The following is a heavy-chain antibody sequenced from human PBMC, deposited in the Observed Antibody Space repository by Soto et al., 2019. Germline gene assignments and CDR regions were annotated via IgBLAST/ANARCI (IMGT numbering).Heavy chain of an antibody. CDR3: AREKSDLELFNWLDP. J-gene: IGHJ5*02. Sequence: GESLKISCAASGYSFTTYWISWVRQMPGKGLEWMGAIDPRDSYTKYSPSFQGHVTISVDKSISTAYLQWNSLKASDTAIYYCAREKSDLELFNWLDPWGQGTLVTVSS. CDR2: IDPRDSYT. CDR1: GYSFTTYW. D-gene: IGHD1-7*01. V-gene: IGHV5-10-1*01.